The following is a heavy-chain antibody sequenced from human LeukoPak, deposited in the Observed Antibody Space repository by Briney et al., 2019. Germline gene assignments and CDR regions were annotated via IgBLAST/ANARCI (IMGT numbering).Heavy chain of an antibody. CDR3: ARARGRVGATDY. V-gene: IGHV1-2*02. Sequence: ASAKVSCKASGYTFTGYYMHWVRQAPGQGLEWMGWINPNSGGTNYAQKFQGRVTMTRDTSISTAYMELSRLRSDDTAVYYCARARGRVGATDYWGQGTLVTVSS. D-gene: IGHD1-26*01. CDR1: GYTFTGYY. CDR2: INPNSGGT. J-gene: IGHJ4*02.